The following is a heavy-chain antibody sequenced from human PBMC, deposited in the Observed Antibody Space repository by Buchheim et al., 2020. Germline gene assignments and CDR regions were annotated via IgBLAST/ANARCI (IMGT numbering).Heavy chain of an antibody. Sequence: QVQLVQSGAEVKKPGASVKVSCKASGYTFTGYYMHWVRQAPGQGLEWMGWINPNSGGTNYAQKFSGWVTMTRDTFIRTAYMELRRLGSDDTSVYYCARDCAYDSIGYSRFGYYGMYVWGQGTT. CDR2: INPNSGGT. V-gene: IGHV1-2*04. CDR1: GYTFTGYY. CDR3: ARDCAYDSIGYSRFGYYGMYV. J-gene: IGHJ6*02. D-gene: IGHD3-22*01.